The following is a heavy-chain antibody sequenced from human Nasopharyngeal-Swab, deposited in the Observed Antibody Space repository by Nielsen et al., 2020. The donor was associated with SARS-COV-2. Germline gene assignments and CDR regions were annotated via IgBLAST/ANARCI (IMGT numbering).Heavy chain of an antibody. D-gene: IGHD5-18*01. CDR3: TRDFDAATGY. Sequence: GGSLRLSCAASGFTFSSYWMHWVRQAPGKGIVWVSRISPDGSPTGHADSVKGRFTISRDNAKSTLYLQINSLRADDTAVYYCTRDFDAATGYWGQGTLVTVSS. J-gene: IGHJ4*02. CDR1: GFTFSSYW. V-gene: IGHV3-74*01. CDR2: ISPDGSPT.